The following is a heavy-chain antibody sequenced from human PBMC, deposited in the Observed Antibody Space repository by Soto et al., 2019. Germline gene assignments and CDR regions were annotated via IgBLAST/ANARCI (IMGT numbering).Heavy chain of an antibody. CDR1: GYTFTGYY. Sequence: GASVKVSCKASGYTFTGYYMHWVRQAPGQGLEWMGWINPNSGGTNYAQKFQGWVTMTRDTSISTAYMELSRLRSDDTAVYYCARSSYRFLEWLPSPAPAEYFQHWGQGTLVTVSS. J-gene: IGHJ1*01. D-gene: IGHD3-3*01. CDR2: INPNSGGT. V-gene: IGHV1-2*04. CDR3: ARSSYRFLEWLPSPAPAEYFQH.